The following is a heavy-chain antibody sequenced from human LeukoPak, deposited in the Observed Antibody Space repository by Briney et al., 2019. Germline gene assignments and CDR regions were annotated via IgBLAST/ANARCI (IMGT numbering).Heavy chain of an antibody. CDR1: GYTPTALS. D-gene: IGHD3-16*01. CDR2: FDPEDGET. CDR3: AVGSISFGDY. J-gene: IGHJ4*02. V-gene: IGHV1-24*01. Sequence: GASVKVSCKVSGYTPTALSMHWVRQAPVKGLEWMGSFDPEDGETIYAQKFQGRVTMTEDTSTDTAFMELNSLRSEDTAIYYCAVGSISFGDYWGQGTLVTVSS.